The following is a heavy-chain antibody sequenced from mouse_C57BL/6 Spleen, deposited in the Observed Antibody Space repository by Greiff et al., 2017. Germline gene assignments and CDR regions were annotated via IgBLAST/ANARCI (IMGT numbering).Heavy chain of an antibody. J-gene: IGHJ1*03. CDR3: ARNYYGSSYWYFDV. D-gene: IGHD1-1*01. CDR2: IDPNSGGT. V-gene: IGHV1-72*01. CDR1: GYTFTSYW. Sequence: VQLQQPGAELVKPGASVKLSCKASGYTFTSYWMHWVKQRPGRGLEWIGRIDPNSGGTKYNEKFKSKATLSGDKPSSTAYMQLRSLTSEGSAVYYCARNYYGSSYWYFDVWGTGTTVTVSS.